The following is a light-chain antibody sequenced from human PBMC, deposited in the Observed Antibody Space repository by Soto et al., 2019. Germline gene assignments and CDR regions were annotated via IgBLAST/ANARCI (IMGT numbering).Light chain of an antibody. CDR3: QHRYNWLIT. Sequence: EIVMTQSPATLCVSPGERATLSCRASQSVSSNLAWYQQKPGQAPRLLIYGASTRATGIPARFSGSGSGTDFTLTISSLEPEDFAVYYCQHRYNWLITFGQGTRLEIK. CDR2: GAS. J-gene: IGKJ5*01. V-gene: IGKV3-15*01. CDR1: QSVSSN.